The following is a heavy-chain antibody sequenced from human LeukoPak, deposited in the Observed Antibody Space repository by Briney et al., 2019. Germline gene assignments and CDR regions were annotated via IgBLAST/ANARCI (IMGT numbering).Heavy chain of an antibody. Sequence: GGSLRLSCAASGFTFSSYSMNWVRQAPGKGLEWVSYISSSSSTIYYADSVKGRFTISRDNSKNTLYLQMNSLRAEDTAVYYCARDYISFSVWGQGTLVTVSS. J-gene: IGHJ4*02. V-gene: IGHV3-48*01. D-gene: IGHD3-10*01. CDR2: ISSSSSTI. CDR1: GFTFSSYS. CDR3: ARDYISFSV.